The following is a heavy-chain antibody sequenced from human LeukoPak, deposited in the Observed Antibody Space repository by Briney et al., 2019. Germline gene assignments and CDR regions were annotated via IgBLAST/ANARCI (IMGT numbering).Heavy chain of an antibody. J-gene: IGHJ6*03. CDR2: ISWNSGSI. D-gene: IGHD1-14*01. Sequence: GGSLRLSCAASGFILDDYAMHWVRQAPGKGLEWVSGISWNSGSIGYAGSVKGRFTISRDNAKNSLYLQMDSLRAEDTALYYCAKGIGIHYYYYMDVWGKGTTVTISS. CDR3: AKGIGIHYYYYMDV. CDR1: GFILDDYA. V-gene: IGHV3-9*01.